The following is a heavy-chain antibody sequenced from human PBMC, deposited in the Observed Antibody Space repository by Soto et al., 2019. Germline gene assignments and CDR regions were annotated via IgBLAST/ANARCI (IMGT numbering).Heavy chain of an antibody. CDR3: ASSSNRSYYYYGMDV. J-gene: IGHJ6*02. CDR1: GYTFTSYA. V-gene: IGHV1-3*01. Sequence: GASVKVTCKASGYTFTSYAMHWVRQAPGQRLELMGWINAGNGNTKYSQKFQGRVTITRDTSASTAYMELSSLRSEDTAVYYCASSSNRSYYYYGMDVWGQGTTVTVYS. CDR2: INAGNGNT. D-gene: IGHD4-4*01.